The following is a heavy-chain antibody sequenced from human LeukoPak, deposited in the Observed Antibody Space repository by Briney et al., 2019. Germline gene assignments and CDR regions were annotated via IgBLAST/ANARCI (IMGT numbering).Heavy chain of an antibody. CDR1: GFTFSSFA. V-gene: IGHV3-23*01. J-gene: IGHJ4*02. CDR3: AKCRSLSPAAATNY. CDR2: IGGSGDST. Sequence: PGGSLRLSCAASGFTFSSFALSWVRQAPGKGLEWVSSIGGSGDSTYYMESVKGRFTISRDNSENTLYLQMNSLRADDTAVYYCAKCRSLSPAAATNYWGQGTLVTVSS. D-gene: IGHD6-13*01.